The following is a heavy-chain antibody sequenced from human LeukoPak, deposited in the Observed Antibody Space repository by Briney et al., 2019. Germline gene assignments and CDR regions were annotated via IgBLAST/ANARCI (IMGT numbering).Heavy chain of an antibody. Sequence: KAGGSLRLSCAASEFTFSRYGMNWVRQPPGKGLEWVSSISWSSTYIYYAESVKGRFTISRDSAKNSLFPQMNTLRAEDTAVYYCASGSYSFDFWGQGALVTVSS. CDR3: ASGSYSFDF. CDR2: ISWSSTYI. D-gene: IGHD1-26*01. V-gene: IGHV3-21*06. CDR1: EFTFSRYG. J-gene: IGHJ4*02.